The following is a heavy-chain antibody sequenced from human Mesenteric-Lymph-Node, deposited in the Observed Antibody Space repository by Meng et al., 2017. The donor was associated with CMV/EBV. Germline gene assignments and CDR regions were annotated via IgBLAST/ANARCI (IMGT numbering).Heavy chain of an antibody. Sequence: GGSLRLSCAASGFTFSTYTMHWVRQAPGKGLEWVAVISFDGSNKYYADSVKGRFTISRDDSKNTLYLQMNSLKAEDTAVYSCARDRAATRFVSGQTFDPWGHGTLVTVSS. CDR1: GFTFSTYT. J-gene: IGHJ5*02. CDR2: ISFDGSNK. D-gene: IGHD6-6*01. V-gene: IGHV3-30-3*01. CDR3: ARDRAATRFVSGQTFDP.